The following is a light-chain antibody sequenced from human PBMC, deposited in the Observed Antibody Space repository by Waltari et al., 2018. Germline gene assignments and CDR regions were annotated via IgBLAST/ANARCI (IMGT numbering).Light chain of an antibody. CDR2: GAS. CDR3: QQFHSTPPWT. Sequence: DIQMTQSPSSLSASVGDRVTVTCRASQGISNSLAWFQQKPGKDPKLLLYGASRLESGVPSRFSGSGSGTDFTLTISSLQPEDFATYYCQQFHSTPPWTFGQGTKVEIK. CDR1: QGISNS. V-gene: IGKV1-NL1*01. J-gene: IGKJ1*01.